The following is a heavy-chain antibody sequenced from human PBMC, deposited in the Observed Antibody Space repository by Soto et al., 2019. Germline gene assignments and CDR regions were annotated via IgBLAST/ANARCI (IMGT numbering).Heavy chain of an antibody. J-gene: IGHJ4*02. Sequence: EVQLVESGGGLVQPGGSLRLSCVASGFTFSSYWMHWVRQAPGKGLVWVSRINSDGSSTSYADSVKGRFTISRDNAKNTLYLQMNSLRAEDTAVYYCARWGYCSGGSCYDRPLGWGQGTLVTVSS. CDR2: INSDGSST. V-gene: IGHV3-74*01. CDR3: ARWGYCSGGSCYDRPLG. CDR1: GFTFSSYW. D-gene: IGHD2-15*01.